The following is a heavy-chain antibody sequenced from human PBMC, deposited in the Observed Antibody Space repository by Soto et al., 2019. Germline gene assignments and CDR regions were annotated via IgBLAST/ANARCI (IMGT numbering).Heavy chain of an antibody. CDR2: IYYSGTA. Sequence: SETLSLTCTVSGGSITSGGYYWNWIRQHPGKGLEWIGYIYYSGTASYNPSLKSRLTISVDTSKNQFSLKLSSVTAADTAVYFCARDGGYGSGSYRFDYWGQGALVTVSS. CDR1: GGSITSGGYY. D-gene: IGHD3-10*01. CDR3: ARDGGYGSGSYRFDY. J-gene: IGHJ4*02. V-gene: IGHV4-31*03.